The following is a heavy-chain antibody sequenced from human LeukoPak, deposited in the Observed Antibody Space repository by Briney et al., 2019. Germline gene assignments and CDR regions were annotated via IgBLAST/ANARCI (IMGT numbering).Heavy chain of an antibody. CDR2: INTDGGGT. D-gene: IGHD3-22*01. CDR3: VRGGSGCFDC. J-gene: IGHJ4*02. Sequence: GGSLRLSCAASGFTFSSYWMHWVRQAPGKGLVWVSRINTDGGGTAYADSVEGRFTITRDNTKNTMYLQMNSLRVDDTAVYYCVRGGSGCFDCWGQGTLVTVSS. V-gene: IGHV3-74*01. CDR1: GFTFSSYW.